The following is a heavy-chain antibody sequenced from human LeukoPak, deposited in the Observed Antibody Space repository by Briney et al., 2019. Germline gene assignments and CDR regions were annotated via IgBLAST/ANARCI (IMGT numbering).Heavy chain of an antibody. Sequence: GGPLRLSCAASGFTFSSDAMSWVRQAPGKGLEWVSAISSSGGSTYYADSVKGRFTISRDNSKNTLYLQMNSLRAEDTAVYYCVRGKANYGSGSDVWGKGTTVTVSS. CDR2: ISSSGGST. CDR3: VRGKANYGSGSDV. CDR1: GFTFSSDA. V-gene: IGHV3-23*01. D-gene: IGHD3-10*01. J-gene: IGHJ6*04.